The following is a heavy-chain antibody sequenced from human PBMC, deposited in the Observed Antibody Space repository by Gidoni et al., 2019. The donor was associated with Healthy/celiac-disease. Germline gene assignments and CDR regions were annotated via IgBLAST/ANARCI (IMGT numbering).Heavy chain of an antibody. V-gene: IGHV4-39*01. Sequence: QLQLQESGPGLVKPSETLSLTCTVSGGSISSSSYYWGWIRQPPGKGLEWIGSIYYSGSTYYNPSLKSRVTISVDTSKNQFSLKLSSVTAADTAVYYCARRLKVTAIDYWGQGTLVTVSS. CDR1: GGSISSSSYY. D-gene: IGHD3-16*01. CDR3: ARRLKVTAIDY. J-gene: IGHJ4*02. CDR2: IYYSGST.